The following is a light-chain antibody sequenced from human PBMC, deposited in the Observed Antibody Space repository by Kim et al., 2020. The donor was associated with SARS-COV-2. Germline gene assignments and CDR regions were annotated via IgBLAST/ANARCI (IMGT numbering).Light chain of an antibody. V-gene: IGKV3-15*01. CDR1: QSVGNN. CDR2: GAS. CDR3: HQYNDWPPGDT. Sequence: EIVMTQSPATLSVSPGERATLFCRASQSVGNNVAWYQHKPSQAPRVLIYGASTRATGIPTRFSGSGSGTEFTLSISSLQSEDFAVYFCHQYNDWPPGDTFGQGTKLEI. J-gene: IGKJ2*01.